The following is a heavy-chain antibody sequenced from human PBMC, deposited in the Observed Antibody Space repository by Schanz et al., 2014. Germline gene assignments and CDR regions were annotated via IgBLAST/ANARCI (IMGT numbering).Heavy chain of an antibody. Sequence: VQLLESGGGLVQPGGSLRLSCAASGFTFSSYAMSWVRQAPGKGLEWVALVSSDGNNDYYTDSVKGRFTISRDNSKNTVHLQMNSLRAEDTAVYYCARGRVLESWGQGTLVTVSS. CDR2: VSSDGNND. J-gene: IGHJ5*02. CDR1: GFTFSSYA. CDR3: ARGRVLES. V-gene: IGHV3-30*03. D-gene: IGHD1-1*01.